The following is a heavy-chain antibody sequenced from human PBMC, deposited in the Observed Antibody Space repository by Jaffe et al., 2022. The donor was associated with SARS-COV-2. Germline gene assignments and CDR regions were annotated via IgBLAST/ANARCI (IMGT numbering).Heavy chain of an antibody. CDR1: GFTFSDYY. D-gene: IGHD3-3*01. V-gene: IGHV3-11*01. Sequence: QVQLVESGGGLVKPGGSLRLSCAASGFTFSDYYMSWIRQAPGKGLEWVSYISSSGSTIYYADSVKGRFTISRDNAKNSLYLQMNSLRAEDTAVYYCARHHHRTTIFGVVDYYYGMDVWGQGTTVTVSS. CDR2: ISSSGSTI. CDR3: ARHHHRTTIFGVVDYYYGMDV. J-gene: IGHJ6*02.